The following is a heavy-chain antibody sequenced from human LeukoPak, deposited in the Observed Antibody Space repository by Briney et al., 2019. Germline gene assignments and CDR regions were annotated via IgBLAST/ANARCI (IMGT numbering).Heavy chain of an antibody. CDR1: GFTFSSYW. V-gene: IGHV3-74*01. J-gene: IGHJ5*02. CDR3: ARVVNYDFWSGLNH. CDR2: INSDGSNT. D-gene: IGHD3-3*01. Sequence: PGGSLRLSCAASGFTFSSYWMHWVRQAPGKGLVWVSRINSDGSNTSYADSVKGRFTISRDNAKNTLYLQMNSLRAEDTAVYYCARVVNYDFWSGLNHWGQGTLVTVSS.